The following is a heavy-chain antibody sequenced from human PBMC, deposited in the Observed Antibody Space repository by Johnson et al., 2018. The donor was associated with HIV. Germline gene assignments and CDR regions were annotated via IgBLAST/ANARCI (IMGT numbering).Heavy chain of an antibody. V-gene: IGHV3-30-3*01. J-gene: IGHJ3*02. D-gene: IGHD3-22*01. Sequence: QVQLVESGGGVVQPGRSLRLSCAASGFTFSYYAMHWVRQVPGKGLEWVAVISYDGTNKYYANSVTGRFTISRDNSKNTLYLQMNSLRAEDTAVYLCARIRVAVITEVGAFDMWGQGTMVTVSS. CDR1: GFTFSYYA. CDR3: ARIRVAVITEVGAFDM. CDR2: ISYDGTNK.